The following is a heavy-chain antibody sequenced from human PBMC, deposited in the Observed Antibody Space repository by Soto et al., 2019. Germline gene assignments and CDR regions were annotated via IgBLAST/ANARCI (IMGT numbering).Heavy chain of an antibody. Sequence: GGSLRLSCAASGFTFSSYGMHWVRQAPGKGLEWVAVISYDGSNKYYADSVKGRFTISRDNSKNTLYLQMNSLRAEDTAVYYCAKDGSPDIAVAGTINWGQGTLVTVSS. V-gene: IGHV3-30*18. J-gene: IGHJ4*02. CDR1: GFTFSSYG. D-gene: IGHD6-19*01. CDR3: AKDGSPDIAVAGTIN. CDR2: ISYDGSNK.